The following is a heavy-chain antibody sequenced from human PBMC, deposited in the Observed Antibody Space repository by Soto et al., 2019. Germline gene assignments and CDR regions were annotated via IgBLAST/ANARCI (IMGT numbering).Heavy chain of an antibody. D-gene: IGHD3-3*01. Sequence: QVQLVQSGAEVKKPGSSVKVSCKASGGTFSSYTISWVRQAPGQGLEWMGRIIPFLGIANYAQKFQGRVTITADKSTSTAYMELSSLRSEDTAVYYCASGGQDWFDPWGQGTLVTVSS. CDR1: GGTFSSYT. CDR2: IIPFLGIA. J-gene: IGHJ5*02. CDR3: ASGGQDWFDP. V-gene: IGHV1-69*02.